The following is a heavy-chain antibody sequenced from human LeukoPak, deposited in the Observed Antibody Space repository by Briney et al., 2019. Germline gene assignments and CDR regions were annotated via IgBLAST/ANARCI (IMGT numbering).Heavy chain of an antibody. CDR1: GGSIGGDTYY. J-gene: IGHJ5*02. Sequence: SETLSLTCTVSGGSIGGDTYYWSWIRQPPGKGLEWIGYIYYSGSTNYNPSLKSRVTISIDTSKNQFSLKLSSVTAADTAVYYCARETLEGKFDPWGQGILVTVSS. D-gene: IGHD1-1*01. V-gene: IGHV4-61*01. CDR2: IYYSGST. CDR3: ARETLEGKFDP.